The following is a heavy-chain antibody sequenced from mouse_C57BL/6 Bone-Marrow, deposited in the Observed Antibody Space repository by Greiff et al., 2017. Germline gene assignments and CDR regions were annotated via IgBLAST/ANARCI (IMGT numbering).Heavy chain of an antibody. V-gene: IGHV2-2*01. CDR1: GFSLTSYG. J-gene: IGHJ1*03. D-gene: IGHD1-1*01. CDR2: IWSGGST. Sequence: QVQLQQSGPGLVQPSQSLSITCTVSGFSLTSYGVHWVRQSPGKGLEWLGVIWSGGSTDYNAAFISRMSISKDNSKCQVFFKMNSRQADDTAIYYCARNDGSSSYWYFDVWGTGTTVTVSS. CDR3: ARNDGSSSYWYFDV.